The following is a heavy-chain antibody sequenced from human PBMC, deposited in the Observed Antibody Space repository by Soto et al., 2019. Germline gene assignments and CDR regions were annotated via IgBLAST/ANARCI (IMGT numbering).Heavy chain of an antibody. V-gene: IGHV3-74*01. CDR3: VKVDSGSYDWSEP. Sequence: EVQLVESGGGLVQPGGSLRLSCAASKFTFSGYWMHWVRQGPGKGLMWVSRINPDGTRTTYADSVKGRFNISRDNAENTLFLQMNNLRPEVSAVYYCVKVDSGSYDWSEPWGQGTLVTVS. CDR1: KFTFSGYW. J-gene: IGHJ5*02. CDR2: INPDGTRT. D-gene: IGHD1-26*01.